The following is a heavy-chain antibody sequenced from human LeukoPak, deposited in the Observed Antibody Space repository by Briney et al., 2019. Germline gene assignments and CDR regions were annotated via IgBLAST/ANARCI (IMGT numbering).Heavy chain of an antibody. CDR2: ISGSGGST. CDR1: XFTFSSYA. J-gene: IGHJ3*02. CDR3: AKSAIAVAGFGPNAFDI. V-gene: IGHV3-23*01. Sequence: GGSLRLSCAASXFTFSSYAXXWVRQAPXXXXXXXXXISGSGGSTYYADSVKGRFTISRDNSKNTLYLQMNSLRAEDTAVYYCAKSAIAVAGFGPNAFDIWGQGTMVTVSS. D-gene: IGHD6-19*01.